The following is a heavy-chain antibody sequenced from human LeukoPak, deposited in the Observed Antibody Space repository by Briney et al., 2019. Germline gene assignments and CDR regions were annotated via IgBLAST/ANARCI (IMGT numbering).Heavy chain of an antibody. CDR1: GGSISSDY. CDR2: IYNSGSN. V-gene: IGHV4-59*08. D-gene: IGHD3-10*01. J-gene: IGHJ4*02. CDR3: ATRGY. Sequence: SETLSLTCTVSGGSISSDYWQWIRQPPGKGLEWIGYIYNSGSNDYNPSLKSRVTISIDTSKNQFSLKLTSVTAADTAVYYCATRGYWGQGTLVTVSS.